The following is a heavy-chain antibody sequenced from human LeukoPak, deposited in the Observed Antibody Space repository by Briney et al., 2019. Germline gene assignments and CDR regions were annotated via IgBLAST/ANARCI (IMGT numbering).Heavy chain of an antibody. V-gene: IGHV4-38-2*01. Sequence: PSETLSLTCAVSGYSISSGYYWGWIRQPPGKGMEWIASIYQSGSTYYNPSLKSRVTISVDTSKNQFSLKLSSVTAADTAVYYCGRHNFEEGSGYYQPYYFDYWGQGTLVTVSS. CDR1: GYSISSGYY. CDR3: GRHNFEEGSGYYQPYYFDY. J-gene: IGHJ4*02. D-gene: IGHD3-22*01. CDR2: IYQSGST.